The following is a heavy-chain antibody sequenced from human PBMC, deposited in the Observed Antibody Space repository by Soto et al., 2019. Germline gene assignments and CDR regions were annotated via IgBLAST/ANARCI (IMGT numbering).Heavy chain of an antibody. CDR2: ISSSSSTI. CDR1: GFTFSSYS. J-gene: IGHJ4*02. Sequence: GGSLRLSCAASGFTFSSYSMNWVRQAPGKGLEWVSYISSSSSTIYYADSVKGRFTISRDNAKNSLYLQMNSLRAEDTAVYYCARGPKTPNGYYDYIWGTEPGDFDYWGQGTLVTVSS. CDR3: ARGPKTPNGYYDYIWGTEPGDFDY. D-gene: IGHD3-16*01. V-gene: IGHV3-48*01.